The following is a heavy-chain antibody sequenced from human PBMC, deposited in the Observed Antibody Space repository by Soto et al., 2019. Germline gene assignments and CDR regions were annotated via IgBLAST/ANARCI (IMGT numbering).Heavy chain of an antibody. CDR1: GYTFTGYY. V-gene: IGHV1-69*06. D-gene: IGHD2-15*01. CDR3: ARASLEDTVVVVAATYAFDI. Sequence: GASVKVSCKASGYTFTGYYMHWVRQAPGQGLEWMGGIIPIFGTANYAQKFQGRVTITGDKSTSTAYMELSSLRSEDTAVYYCARASLEDTVVVVAATYAFDIWGQGTMVTVSS. J-gene: IGHJ3*02. CDR2: IIPIFGTA.